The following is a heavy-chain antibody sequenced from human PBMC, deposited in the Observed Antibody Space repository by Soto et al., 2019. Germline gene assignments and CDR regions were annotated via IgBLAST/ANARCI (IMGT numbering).Heavy chain of an antibody. CDR1: GYTFTSYG. V-gene: IGHV1-18*01. D-gene: IGHD2-15*01. J-gene: IGHJ5*02. CDR3: ARGLRPLGLLRVDNWFDP. CDR2: ISAYNGNT. Sequence: QVQLVQSGAEVKKPGASVKVSCKASGYTFTSYGISWVRQAPGQGLEWMGWISAYNGNTNYAQKLQGRVTMTTDTSTRPASMEMRSLRSDDTAVYYCARGLRPLGLLRVDNWFDPWGQGTLVTVSS.